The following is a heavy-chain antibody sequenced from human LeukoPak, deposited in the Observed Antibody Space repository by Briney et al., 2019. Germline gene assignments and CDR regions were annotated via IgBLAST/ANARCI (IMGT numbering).Heavy chain of an antibody. CDR3: AEVSGNSYYYFDS. CDR1: GFTLSSYA. CDR2: ISGSGRSI. D-gene: IGHD3-22*01. V-gene: IGHV3-23*01. J-gene: IGHJ4*02. Sequence: GGSLRLSCAASGFTLSSYAMSWARQAPGKGLEWVSDISGSGRSIYYADSVKGRFTISRDNSKNTLFLQMNSLRADDTAVYYCAEVSGNSYYYFDSWDQGSLVTVSS.